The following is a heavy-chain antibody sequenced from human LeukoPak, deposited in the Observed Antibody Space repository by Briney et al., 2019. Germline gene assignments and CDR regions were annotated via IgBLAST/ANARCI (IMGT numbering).Heavy chain of an antibody. D-gene: IGHD3-16*02. CDR2: VYYSGNS. CDR1: GVSVGSAGYY. Sequence: SETPSLTCSVSGVSVGSAGYYWTWIRQPPGKGLEWIGYVYYSGNSNYNPIPKSRVTMSLDPSNNQFSLKLSSVTAADTAVYYCARSQSQSGSYRYYFAYWGQGTLVAVSS. CDR3: ARSQSQSGSYRYYFAY. J-gene: IGHJ4*02. V-gene: IGHV4-61*08.